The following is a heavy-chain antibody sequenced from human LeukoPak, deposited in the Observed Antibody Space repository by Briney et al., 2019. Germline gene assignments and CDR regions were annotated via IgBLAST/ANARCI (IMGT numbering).Heavy chain of an antibody. CDR1: GFTFSDYY. V-gene: IGHV3-11*01. CDR3: AREHAGVSAFDI. D-gene: IGHD3-10*01. J-gene: IGHJ3*02. CDR2: ISNSGSII. Sequence: PGGSLRLSCAASGFTFSDYYMSWIRQAPGKGLEWVSYISNSGSIIKYADSVKGRFTISRDNAKNSLYLQMNGLRAEDTAVYYCAREHAGVSAFDIWGQGTLVTVSS.